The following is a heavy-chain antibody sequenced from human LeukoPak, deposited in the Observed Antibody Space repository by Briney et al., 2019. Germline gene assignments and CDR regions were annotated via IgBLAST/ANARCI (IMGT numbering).Heavy chain of an antibody. CDR3: TLDYYYNSSGYYWDAFDI. CDR2: IRSKANSYAT. D-gene: IGHD3-22*01. J-gene: IGHJ3*02. V-gene: IGHV3-73*01. Sequence: GGSLRLSCAASGFTFSGSAMHWVRQASGKGLEWVGRIRSKANSYATAYAASVKGRFTISRDDSKNTAYLQMNSLKTEDTGVDYCTLDYYYNSSGYYWDAFDIWGQRTMVTVFS. CDR1: GFTFSGSA.